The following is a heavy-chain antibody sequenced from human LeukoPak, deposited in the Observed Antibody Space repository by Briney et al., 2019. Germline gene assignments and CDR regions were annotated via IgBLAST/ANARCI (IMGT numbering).Heavy chain of an antibody. V-gene: IGHV1-18*01. Sequence: ASVKVSCKASGYTFTSYGIGWVRQAPGQGLEWMGWISAYNGNTNYAQKLQGRVTMTTDTSTSTAYMELRSLRSDDTAVYYCARDGLLYYDSSGYYHNWGQGTLVTVSS. CDR2: ISAYNGNT. CDR1: GYTFTSYG. J-gene: IGHJ4*02. D-gene: IGHD3-22*01. CDR3: ARDGLLYYDSSGYYHN.